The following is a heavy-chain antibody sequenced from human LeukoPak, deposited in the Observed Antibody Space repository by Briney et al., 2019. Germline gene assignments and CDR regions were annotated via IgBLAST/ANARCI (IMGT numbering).Heavy chain of an antibody. J-gene: IGHJ3*02. Sequence: GESLKISCKGSGYSFTSYWIGWARQMPGKGLEWMGIIYPGDSDTRYSPSFQGQVTISADKSISTAYLQWSSLKASDTAMYYCAGLILTTVTTLHDAFDIWGQGTMVTVSS. V-gene: IGHV5-51*01. CDR2: IYPGDSDT. CDR3: AGLILTTVTTLHDAFDI. CDR1: GYSFTSYW. D-gene: IGHD4-4*01.